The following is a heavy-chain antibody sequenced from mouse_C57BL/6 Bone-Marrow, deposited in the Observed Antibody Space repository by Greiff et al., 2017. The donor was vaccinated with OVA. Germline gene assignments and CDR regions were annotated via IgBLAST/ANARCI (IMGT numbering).Heavy chain of an antibody. V-gene: IGHV1-52*01. J-gene: IGHJ3*01. D-gene: IGHD2-5*01. Sequence: QVQLQQSGAELVRPGSSVKLSCKASGYTFTSYWMHWVKQRPIQGLEWIGNIDPSDSETHYNQKFKDKATLTVDKSSSTAYMQLSSLTSEDSAVDYCAAYYSNGCAYWGQGTLVTVSA. CDR1: GYTFTSYW. CDR3: AAYYSNGCAY. CDR2: IDPSDSET.